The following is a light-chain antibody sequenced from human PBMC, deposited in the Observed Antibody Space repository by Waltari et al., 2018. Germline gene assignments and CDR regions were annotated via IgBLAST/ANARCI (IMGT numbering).Light chain of an antibody. Sequence: QSALTQPPSASGSPGQSVTISFTGTSSDVGDYVSWYQQHPGKAPKLMISEVTKRPSGVPDRFSGSKSGNTASLTVSGLQAEDEADYYCSSYAGSNNLVFGGGTKLTVL. V-gene: IGLV2-8*01. CDR1: SSDVGDY. J-gene: IGLJ2*01. CDR3: SSYAGSNNLV. CDR2: EVT.